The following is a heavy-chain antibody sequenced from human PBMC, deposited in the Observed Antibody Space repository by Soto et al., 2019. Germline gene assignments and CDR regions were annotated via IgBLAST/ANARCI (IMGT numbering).Heavy chain of an antibody. J-gene: IGHJ4*02. D-gene: IGHD2-2*01. Sequence: EVHLVESGGGCVQPGGSLTLSCAASGCTFSSYAMSWVRQAPGKGLERVSGISASGGTTYADSVKGRFTISRDNSKNTIYLQMNSLRADDTAAYYCAKHSTSPLGYFDYWGLGTLVTVPS. CDR3: AKHSTSPLGYFDY. V-gene: IGHV3-23*04. CDR1: GCTFSSYA. CDR2: ISASGGTT.